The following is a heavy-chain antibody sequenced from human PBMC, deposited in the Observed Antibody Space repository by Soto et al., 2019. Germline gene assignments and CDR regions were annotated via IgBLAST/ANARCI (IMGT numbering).Heavy chain of an antibody. V-gene: IGHV6-1*01. CDR1: GDSVSSNSAA. Sequence: SQTLSLTCAISGDSVSSNSAAWNWIRQSPSRGLEWLGRTYYRSKWYNDYAVSVKGRITINPDTSKNQFSLQLNSVTPEDTAVYYCARDPVLRYFDWLNYYYGMDVWGQGTTVTVSS. CDR3: ARDPVLRYFDWLNYYYGMDV. D-gene: IGHD3-9*01. J-gene: IGHJ6*02. CDR2: TYYRSKWYN.